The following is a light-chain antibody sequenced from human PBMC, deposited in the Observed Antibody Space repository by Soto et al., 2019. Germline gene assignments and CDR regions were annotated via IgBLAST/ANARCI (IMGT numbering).Light chain of an antibody. CDR1: QSVSGRY. Sequence: EIVLAHCPGTLALSPWERATLSRIASQSVSGRYLAWYQQKPGQAPRLLIYGAYSRATGIKDRFSGSGSGTDFTLTIRRLEPEDPAVYYCQQYGISHRTCGHGTKV. CDR3: QQYGISHRT. J-gene: IGKJ1*01. V-gene: IGKV3-20*01. CDR2: GAY.